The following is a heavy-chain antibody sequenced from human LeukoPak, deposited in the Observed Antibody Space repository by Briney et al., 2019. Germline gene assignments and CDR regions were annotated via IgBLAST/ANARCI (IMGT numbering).Heavy chain of an antibody. Sequence: ASVKVSCKAYGYTFTSYGISWVRQAPGQGLEWMGWISAYNGNTNYAQKLQGRVTMTTDTSTSTAYMELRSLRSDDTAVYYCARVVQEYYDSSGSDAFDIWGQGTMVTVSS. V-gene: IGHV1-18*01. CDR2: ISAYNGNT. CDR3: ARVVQEYYDSSGSDAFDI. CDR1: GYTFTSYG. D-gene: IGHD3-22*01. J-gene: IGHJ3*02.